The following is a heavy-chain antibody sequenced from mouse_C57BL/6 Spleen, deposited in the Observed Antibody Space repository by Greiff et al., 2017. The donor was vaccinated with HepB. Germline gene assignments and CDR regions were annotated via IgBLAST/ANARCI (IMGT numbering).Heavy chain of an antibody. J-gene: IGHJ2*01. Sequence: VQLQQSGAELVKPGASVKISCKASGYAFSSYWMNWVKQRPGKGLEWIGQIYPGGGDTNYKGKFKGKATLTADKSSSTAFMQHSGLTAEDAAVYFCARSGLRRGDFDYWGQGTTLTVSS. CDR2: IYPGGGDT. CDR3: ARSGLRRGDFDY. CDR1: GYAFSSYW. D-gene: IGHD2-4*01. V-gene: IGHV1-80*01.